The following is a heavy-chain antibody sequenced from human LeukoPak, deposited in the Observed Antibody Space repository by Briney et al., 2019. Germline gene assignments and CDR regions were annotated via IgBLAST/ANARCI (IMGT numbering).Heavy chain of an antibody. Sequence: GGSLRLSCAASGFTFDDHAMHWVRQAPGKGLEWVSGISAGGGSTYYADSVKGRFTISRDNSKNTLYLQMKTLRSEDTAVYYCGYYNSGSYSTPDSWGQGTQVTVSS. CDR1: GFTFDDHA. J-gene: IGHJ5*01. V-gene: IGHV3-23*01. D-gene: IGHD3-10*01. CDR3: GYYNSGSYSTPDS. CDR2: ISAGGGST.